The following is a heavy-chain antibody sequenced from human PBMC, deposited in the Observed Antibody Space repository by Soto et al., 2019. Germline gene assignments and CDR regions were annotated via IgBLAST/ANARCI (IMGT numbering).Heavy chain of an antibody. CDR3: ARVTKYYYDSSGYADAFDI. Sequence: SETLSLTCAVSGGSISSGGYSWSWIRQPPGKGLEWIGYIYHSGSTYYNPSLKSRVTISVDRSKNQFSLKLSSVTAADTAVYYCARVTKYYYDSSGYADAFDIWGQGTMVTVS. J-gene: IGHJ3*02. CDR2: IYHSGST. V-gene: IGHV4-30-2*01. D-gene: IGHD3-22*01. CDR1: GGSISSGGYS.